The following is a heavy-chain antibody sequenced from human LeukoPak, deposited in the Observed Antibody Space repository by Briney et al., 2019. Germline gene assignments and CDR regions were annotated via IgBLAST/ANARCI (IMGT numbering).Heavy chain of an antibody. V-gene: IGHV4-61*01. Sequence: SETLSLTCTVSGGSVSSGSYYWSWIRQPPGKGLEWIGYIYHSGSTNYNPSLQGRVTISVDTSKNQFSLNLNSVTAADTAVYYCARGGAARLHFQNWGQGTLVTVSS. D-gene: IGHD6-6*01. CDR2: IYHSGST. CDR3: ARGGAARLHFQN. J-gene: IGHJ1*01. CDR1: GGSVSSGSYY.